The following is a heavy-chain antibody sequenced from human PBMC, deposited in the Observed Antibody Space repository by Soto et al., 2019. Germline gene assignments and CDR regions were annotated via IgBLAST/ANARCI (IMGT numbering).Heavy chain of an antibody. J-gene: IGHJ5*02. CDR1: VFSLSTSGVG. Sequence: GPPLVSSPQALKLPGTFSVFSLSTSGVGVGWIRQPPGKSLEWHALIYWNDDKHYSPSLKSRLTIAKDTSKNQVVRTMTNMDPVDTATYYCARAAVITMIVVSREGWFDPWGQGTLVTVSS. D-gene: IGHD3-22*01. CDR3: ARAAVITMIVVSREGWFDP. V-gene: IGHV2-5*01. CDR2: IYWNDDK.